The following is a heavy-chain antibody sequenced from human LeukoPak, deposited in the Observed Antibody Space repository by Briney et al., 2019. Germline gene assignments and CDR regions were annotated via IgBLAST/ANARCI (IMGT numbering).Heavy chain of an antibody. Sequence: PSETLSLTCTVSGGSIIGYWWSWFRQPPGKGLEWIGNIRYNGNTYSNPSLKSRVTISVDTSKNQFSMKLSSVTAADTAMYYCARYAALSGPNWLDPWGRGTLVTVSS. CDR3: ARYAALSGPNWLDP. CDR2: IRYNGNT. D-gene: IGHD6-19*01. V-gene: IGHV4-59*01. CDR1: GGSIIGYW. J-gene: IGHJ5*02.